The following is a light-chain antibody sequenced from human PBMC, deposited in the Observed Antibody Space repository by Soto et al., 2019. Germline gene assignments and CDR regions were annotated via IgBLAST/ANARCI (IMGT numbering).Light chain of an antibody. CDR3: CAFTSAGTWV. J-gene: IGLJ3*02. CDR2: EVS. V-gene: IGLV2-14*03. CDR1: TSDVGRYNY. Sequence: QSVLTQPASVSGSPGQSITISCTGTTSDVGRYNYVSWYQQHPDKAPKLIIYEVSNRPSGVSNRFSGSKSGNMASLTISGLQAEDEADYYCCAFTSAGTWVFGGGTKLTVL.